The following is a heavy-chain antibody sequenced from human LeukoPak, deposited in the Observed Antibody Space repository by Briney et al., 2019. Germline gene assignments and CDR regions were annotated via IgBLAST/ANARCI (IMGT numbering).Heavy chain of an antibody. CDR3: AAEGQPLLHDAFDI. D-gene: IGHD2-21*02. V-gene: IGHV1-18*01. CDR2: ISAYNGNT. J-gene: IGHJ3*02. Sequence: ASVKVSCKASSYTFTSYGISWVRQAPGQGLEWMGWISAYNGNTNYAQKFQERVTITRDMSTSTAYMELSSLRSEDTAVYYCAAEGQPLLHDAFDIWGQGTMVTVSS. CDR1: SYTFTSYG.